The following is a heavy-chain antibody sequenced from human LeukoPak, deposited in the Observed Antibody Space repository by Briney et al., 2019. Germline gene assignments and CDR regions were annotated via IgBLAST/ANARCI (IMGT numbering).Heavy chain of an antibody. CDR2: IKQDGSEK. D-gene: IGHD3-3*01. Sequence: SGGSLRLPCVASGFTFSSYWMSWVRQAPGKGLEWVANIKQDGSEKYYVDSVKGRFTISRDNAKNSLYLQMNSLRAEDTAVYYCTRYQFWSGYFDYWGQGTLVTVSS. V-gene: IGHV3-7*01. J-gene: IGHJ4*02. CDR1: GFTFSSYW. CDR3: TRYQFWSGYFDY.